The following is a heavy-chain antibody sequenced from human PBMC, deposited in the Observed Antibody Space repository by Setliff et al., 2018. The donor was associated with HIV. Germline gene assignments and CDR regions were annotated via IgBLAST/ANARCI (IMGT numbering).Heavy chain of an antibody. V-gene: IGHV1-46*01. D-gene: IGHD6-6*01. Sequence: EASVKVSCKASGGTFSSYAISWIRQAPGQGLEWMGLIGPSGSSTTYAQNFQGRVTMSRDTSTNTVYMELSSLRSEDTAVYYCARDHIAARSVDYWGQGTLVTVSS. J-gene: IGHJ4*02. CDR2: IGPSGSST. CDR3: ARDHIAARSVDY. CDR1: GGTFSSYA.